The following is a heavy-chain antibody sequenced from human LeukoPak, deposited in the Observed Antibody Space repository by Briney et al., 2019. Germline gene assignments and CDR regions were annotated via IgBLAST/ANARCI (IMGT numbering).Heavy chain of an antibody. J-gene: IGHJ6*03. CDR1: GGTFGNYA. V-gene: IGHV1-18*01. D-gene: IGHD3-10*01. Sequence: PRASVKVSCKASGGTFGNYAISWVRQAPGQGLEWMGWISAYNGNTNYAQKLQGRVTMTTDTSTSTAYMELRSLRSDDTAVYYCARSGSGKYYYYMDVWGKGTTVTVSS. CDR2: ISAYNGNT. CDR3: ARSGSGKYYYYMDV.